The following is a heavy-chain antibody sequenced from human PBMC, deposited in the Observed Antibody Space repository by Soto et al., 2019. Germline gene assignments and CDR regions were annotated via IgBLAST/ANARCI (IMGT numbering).Heavy chain of an antibody. J-gene: IGHJ6*02. CDR2: ISCSGGST. CDR1: GFTFSSYA. Sequence: EVQLLESGGGLVQPGGSLRLSCAASGFTFSSYAMSWVRQAPGKGLEWVSAISCSGGSTSYADSVNGRFTISRDNSKNTLYLQMNSLRAEDTAVYYCAANRGYNYYYGMAVWGQGTTVTVS. V-gene: IGHV3-23*01. CDR3: AANRGYNYYYGMAV. D-gene: IGHD3-22*01.